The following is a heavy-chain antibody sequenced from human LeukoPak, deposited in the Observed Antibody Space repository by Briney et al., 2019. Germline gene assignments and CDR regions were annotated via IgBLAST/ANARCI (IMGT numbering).Heavy chain of an antibody. CDR1: GRSFSGYY. V-gene: IGHV4-34*01. CDR2: SSHTGDIT. D-gene: IGHD1-1*01. Sequence: SETLSLTCAVYGRSFSGYYWTWIRQTPGRGHEWIGESSHTGDITGYNPSLKGRATISVDSSKKQFSLKVTSVTAADTGIYYCVRVPDVTARPCDTWGPGTVVTVSS. J-gene: IGHJ5*02. CDR3: VRVPDVTARPCDT.